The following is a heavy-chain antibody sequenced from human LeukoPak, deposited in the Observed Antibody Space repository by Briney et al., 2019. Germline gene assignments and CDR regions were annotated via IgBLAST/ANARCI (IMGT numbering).Heavy chain of an antibody. V-gene: IGHV1-18*01. CDR2: ISAYNGNT. CDR1: GYTFTSYG. CDR3: ARPPDSSDYGAAFDW. Sequence: GASVKVSCKASGYTFTSYGISWVRQAPGQGLEWMGWISAYNGNTNYAQKLQGRVTMTTDTSTSTAYMELRSLRSDDTAVYYCARPPDSSDYGAAFDWWGQGTLVTVSS. D-gene: IGHD4-11*01. J-gene: IGHJ4*02.